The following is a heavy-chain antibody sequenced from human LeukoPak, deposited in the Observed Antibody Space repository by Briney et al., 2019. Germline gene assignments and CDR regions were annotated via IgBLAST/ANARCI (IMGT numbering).Heavy chain of an antibody. D-gene: IGHD3-22*01. Sequence: ASVKVSCKASGYTFTSYGISWVRQAPGQGLEWMGWISAYNGNTNYAQKLQGRVTMTTDTSTSTAYMELRSLRSDDTAVYYCARDPYYYDSSGHHHWGQGTLVTVSS. V-gene: IGHV1-18*01. CDR3: ARDPYYYDSSGHHH. CDR2: ISAYNGNT. J-gene: IGHJ5*02. CDR1: GYTFTSYG.